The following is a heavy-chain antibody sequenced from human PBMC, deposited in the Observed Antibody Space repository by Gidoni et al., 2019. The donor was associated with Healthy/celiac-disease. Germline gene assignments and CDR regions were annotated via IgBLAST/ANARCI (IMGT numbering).Heavy chain of an antibody. D-gene: IGHD2-15*01. CDR2: ISSSSSYI. Sequence: EVQLVESGGGLVKPGGSLRLSCAASGFTFSSYSMNWVRQAPGKGLEWVSSISSSSSYIYYADLVKGRFTISRDNAKNSLYLQMNSLRAEDTAVYYCARGERIIDYYYGMDVWGQGTTVTVSS. J-gene: IGHJ6*02. V-gene: IGHV3-21*01. CDR3: ARGERIIDYYYGMDV. CDR1: GFTFSSYS.